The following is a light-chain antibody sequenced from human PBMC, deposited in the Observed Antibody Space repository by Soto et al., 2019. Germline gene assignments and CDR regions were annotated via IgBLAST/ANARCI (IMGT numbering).Light chain of an antibody. CDR3: QQYINWPRT. J-gene: IGKJ1*01. Sequence: EIVMTQSPATLSLSPGERVTVSCRASQSVSSSLSGYQQKPGQAPRILIYGASTRVTWVPAKFSGSGSGTEFTLTISSLQSEDLAVYHCQQYINWPRTFGQGTKVEIK. CDR2: GAS. V-gene: IGKV3-15*01. CDR1: QSVSSS.